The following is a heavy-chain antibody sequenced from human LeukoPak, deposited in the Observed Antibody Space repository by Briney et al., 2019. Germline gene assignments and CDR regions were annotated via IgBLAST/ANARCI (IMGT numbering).Heavy chain of an antibody. Sequence: GGSLRLSCAASGFTFTNNAMTWVRQTPGKGLGWVSSISSGSSYIYYADSVKGRFTISRDNAKNSLYLQMNSLKAEDTAVYYCARDCWDYGSGSYCGIDYWGQGTLVTVSS. D-gene: IGHD3-10*01. J-gene: IGHJ4*02. CDR2: ISSGSSYI. CDR1: GFTFTNNA. CDR3: ARDCWDYGSGSYCGIDY. V-gene: IGHV3-21*01.